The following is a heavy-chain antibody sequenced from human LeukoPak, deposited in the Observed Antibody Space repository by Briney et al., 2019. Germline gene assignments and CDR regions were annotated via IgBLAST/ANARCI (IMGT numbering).Heavy chain of an antibody. V-gene: IGHV1-46*01. CDR1: GYTFTNYY. Sequence: ASVKVSCKASGYTFTNYYMHWVRQAPRQGLEWMGRINPSGSSTTYAQKFQGRLTMTRDMSTSTVYMELSSLRSEDTAVYYCARDRQWLVRNYYYYMDVWGKGTTVTVSS. J-gene: IGHJ6*03. CDR3: ARDRQWLVRNYYYYMDV. CDR2: INPSGSST. D-gene: IGHD6-19*01.